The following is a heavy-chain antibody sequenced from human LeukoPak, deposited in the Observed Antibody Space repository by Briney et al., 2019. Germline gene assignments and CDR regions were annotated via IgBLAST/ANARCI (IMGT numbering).Heavy chain of an antibody. D-gene: IGHD3-22*01. Sequence: PGGSLRLSCAASGYTVSSNYMSWVRQAPGKGLDWVSVINSGGNTYYADSVKGRFTSSRDNSKSTLFLQMNSLRTEDTAVYYCARVAFANYYDSSAYYSYAFDVWGQGTMVIISS. J-gene: IGHJ3*01. V-gene: IGHV3-53*05. CDR1: GYTVSSNY. CDR3: ARVAFANYYDSSAYYSYAFDV. CDR2: INSGGNT.